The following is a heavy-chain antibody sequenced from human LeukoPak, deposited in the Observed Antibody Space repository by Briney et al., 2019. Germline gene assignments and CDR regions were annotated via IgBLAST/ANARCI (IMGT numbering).Heavy chain of an antibody. CDR2: ISSGSDYT. D-gene: IGHD3-10*01. Sequence: PGGSLRLSCAASGFSFSSHGMSWVRQAPWRGPEWVSSISSGSDYTFYADSVKGRFTISRDNSKNTLYLQMNSLRAGDTAIYHCAKIGVIGSWYYDVWGRGTLVTVSS. V-gene: IGHV3-23*01. J-gene: IGHJ2*01. CDR3: AKIGVIGSWYYDV. CDR1: GFSFSSHG.